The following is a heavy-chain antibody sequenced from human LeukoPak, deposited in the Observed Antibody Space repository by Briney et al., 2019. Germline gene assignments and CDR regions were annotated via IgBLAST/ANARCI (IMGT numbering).Heavy chain of an antibody. CDR3: ARDRRAWSAFDI. CDR2: ISGSGGST. J-gene: IGHJ3*02. CDR1: GFTFSSYA. Sequence: PGGSLRLSCAASGFTFSSYAMSWVRQAPGKGLEWVSAISGSGGSTYYADSVKGRFTISRDNSKNTLYLQMNSLRAEDTAVYYCARDRRAWSAFDIWGQGTMVTVSS. D-gene: IGHD1-1*01. V-gene: IGHV3-23*01.